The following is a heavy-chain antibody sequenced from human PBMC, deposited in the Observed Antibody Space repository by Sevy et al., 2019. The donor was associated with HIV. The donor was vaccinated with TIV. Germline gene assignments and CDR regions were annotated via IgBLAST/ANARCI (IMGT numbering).Heavy chain of an antibody. CDR2: IRTNGRSA. V-gene: IGHV3-23*01. CDR3: AKGYCSGGSCLSDYYYYGMDV. J-gene: IGHJ6*02. D-gene: IGHD2-15*01. Sequence: AGSLRLSCAASGFTFSTNAMNWVRQAPGKGLEWVSSIRTNGRSAYYTDSVEGRFTISRDKSRNTLYLQMNSQSADDTELYYSAKGYCSGGSCLSDYYYYGMDVWGQGTTVTVSS. CDR1: GFTFSTNA.